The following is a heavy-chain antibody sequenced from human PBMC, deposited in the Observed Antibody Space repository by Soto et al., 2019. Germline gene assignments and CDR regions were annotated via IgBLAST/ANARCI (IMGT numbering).Heavy chain of an antibody. D-gene: IGHD3-10*01. CDR1: GFTFSSYA. V-gene: IGHV3-23*01. J-gene: IGHJ4*02. Sequence: GGSLRLSCAASGFTFSSYAMSWVRQAPGKGLEWVSAISGSGGSTYYADSVKGRFTISRDNSKNTLYLQMNSLRAEDTAVYYCAKGGLLWFGELLPYFDYWGQGTLVTVSS. CDR2: ISGSGGST. CDR3: AKGGLLWFGELLPYFDY.